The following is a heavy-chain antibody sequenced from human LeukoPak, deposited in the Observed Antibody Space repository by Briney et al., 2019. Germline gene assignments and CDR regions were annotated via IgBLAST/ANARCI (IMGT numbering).Heavy chain of an antibody. J-gene: IGHJ4*02. CDR2: INHSGST. V-gene: IGHV4-34*01. CDR3: ARGIWSGYSFDY. CDR1: GGSFSGYY. D-gene: IGHD3-3*01. Sequence: SETLSLTCGVYGGSFSGYYWTWIRQPPGKGLEWIGEINHSGSTNYNPSLKSRVTISIDTSKNQFSLKLNSVTAADTAVYYCARGIWSGYSFDYWGQGTLVTVSS.